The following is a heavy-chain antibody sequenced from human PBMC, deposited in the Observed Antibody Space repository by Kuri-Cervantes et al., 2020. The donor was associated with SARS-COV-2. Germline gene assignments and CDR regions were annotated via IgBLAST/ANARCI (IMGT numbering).Heavy chain of an antibody. Sequence: GGSLRLSCAASGFTVSSNYMSWVRQAPGKGLEWVSVIYSGGSTYYADSVKGRFTISRDNSKNTLYLQMNSLRAEDTAVYYCARDRSGCTNASLRLDYFDYWGQGTLVTVSS. V-gene: IGHV3-53*01. D-gene: IGHD2-8*01. CDR1: GFTVSSNY. CDR2: IYSGGST. J-gene: IGHJ4*02. CDR3: ARDRSGCTNASLRLDYFDY.